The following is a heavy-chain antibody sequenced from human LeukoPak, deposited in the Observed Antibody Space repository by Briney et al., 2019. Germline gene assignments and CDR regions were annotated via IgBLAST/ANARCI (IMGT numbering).Heavy chain of an antibody. CDR2: ISWDGGST. CDR3: AKDSLEGSTSLSIDY. D-gene: IGHD1-26*01. V-gene: IGHV3-43D*03. J-gene: IGHJ4*02. CDR1: GFTFDDYA. Sequence: GGSLRLSCAASGFTFDDYAMHWVRRAPGKGLEWVSLISWDGGSTYYADSVKGRFTISRDNSKNSLYLQMNSLRAEDTALYYCAKDSLEGSTSLSIDYWGQGTLVTVSS.